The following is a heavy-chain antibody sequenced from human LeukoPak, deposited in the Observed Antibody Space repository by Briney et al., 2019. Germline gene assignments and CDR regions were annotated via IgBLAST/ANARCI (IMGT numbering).Heavy chain of an antibody. D-gene: IGHD1-26*01. Sequence: SETLSLTCTVSGGSISSYYWSWIRQPPGKGLEWIGYIYYSGSTNYNPSPKSRVTISVETSKDQFSLKLSSVTAADTAVYYCARRGVGIESHWFDPWGQGTLVTVSS. J-gene: IGHJ5*02. CDR3: ARRGVGIESHWFDP. CDR1: GGSISSYY. V-gene: IGHV4-59*01. CDR2: IYYSGST.